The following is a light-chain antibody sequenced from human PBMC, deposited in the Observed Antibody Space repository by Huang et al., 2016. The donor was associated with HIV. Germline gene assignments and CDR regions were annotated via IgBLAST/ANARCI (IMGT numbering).Light chain of an antibody. Sequence: DIVMTQPPLSLSVTPGQPASISCKSSQSLLHRDAKTYLYWYLQKPGQPPQLLIYEVASRVPGGPDRVTGSGSVTQCTRQISKVESDDVGVYDCMQGRHVPRTFGQGTRVEIK. CDR3: MQGRHVPRT. J-gene: IGKJ1*01. V-gene: IGKV2-29*02. CDR2: EVA. CDR1: QSLLHRDAKTY.